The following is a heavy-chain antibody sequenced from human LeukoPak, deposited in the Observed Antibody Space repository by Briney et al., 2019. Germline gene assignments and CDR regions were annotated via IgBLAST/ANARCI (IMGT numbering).Heavy chain of an antibody. V-gene: IGHV1-69*13. D-gene: IGHD6-19*01. CDR1: GGTFSSYA. J-gene: IGHJ4*02. Sequence: SVKVSCKATGGTFSSYAISWVRQAPGQGLEWMGGIIPIFGTANYAQKFQGRVTITADESTSTAYMELSSLRSEDTAVYYCARRWYSSGWYFDYWGQGTLVTVSS. CDR2: IIPIFGTA. CDR3: ARRWYSSGWYFDY.